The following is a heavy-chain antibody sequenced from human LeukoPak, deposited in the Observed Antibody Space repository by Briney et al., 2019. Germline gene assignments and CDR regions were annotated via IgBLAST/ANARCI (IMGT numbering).Heavy chain of an antibody. J-gene: IGHJ5*02. V-gene: IGHV3-21*06. CDR3: ARGIGYFDWLFFS. CDR1: GFTFSSYA. Sequence: GRSLRLSCAASGFTFSSYAIHWVRQAPGKGLEWVSSINPNGDYIYYADSVKGRFTISRDNAKNSLYLQMTSLKAEDTAVYFCARGIGYFDWLFFSWGQGTLLTVSS. CDR2: INPNGDYI. D-gene: IGHD3-9*01.